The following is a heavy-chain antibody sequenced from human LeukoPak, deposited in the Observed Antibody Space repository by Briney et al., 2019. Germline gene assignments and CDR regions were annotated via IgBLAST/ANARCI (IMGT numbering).Heavy chain of an antibody. D-gene: IGHD2-2*01. J-gene: IGHJ3*02. V-gene: IGHV1-8*01. Sequence: ASVKVSCKASGYTFTSYDINCVRQATGQGREWMGWMNPNSGNTGYAQKFQGRVTMTRNTSISTAYMELGSLRSEDTAVYYCARVRGAVDDAFDIWGQGTMVTVSS. CDR2: MNPNSGNT. CDR3: ARVRGAVDDAFDI. CDR1: GYTFTSYD.